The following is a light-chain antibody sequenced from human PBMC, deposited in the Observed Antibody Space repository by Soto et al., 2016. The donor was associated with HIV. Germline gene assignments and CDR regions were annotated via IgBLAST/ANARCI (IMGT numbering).Light chain of an antibody. V-gene: IGLV3-21*03. CDR1: NVGTQS. CDR2: DDS. J-gene: IGLJ3*02. Sequence: SYELTQPPSVSVAPGKTARITCGGDNVGTQSVHWHQQRPGQAPVLVVFDDSDRPSGIPDRFSGSKSGNTATLTINRVDAGDEADYYCQVWDRRSDHVVFG. CDR3: QVWDRRSDHVV.